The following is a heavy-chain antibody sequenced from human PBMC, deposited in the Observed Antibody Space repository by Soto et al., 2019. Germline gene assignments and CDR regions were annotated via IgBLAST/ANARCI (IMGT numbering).Heavy chain of an antibody. D-gene: IGHD5-18*01. CDR3: AKEGYSYDKYYYYGMDV. V-gene: IGHV3-30*18. CDR1: GFTFSSYG. Sequence: QPGGSLRLSCAASGFTFSSYGMHWVRQAPGKGLEWVAVISYDGSNKYYADSVKGRFTISRDNSKNTLYLQMNSLRAEDTAVYYCAKEGYSYDKYYYYGMDVWGQGTTVTVSS. CDR2: ISYDGSNK. J-gene: IGHJ6*02.